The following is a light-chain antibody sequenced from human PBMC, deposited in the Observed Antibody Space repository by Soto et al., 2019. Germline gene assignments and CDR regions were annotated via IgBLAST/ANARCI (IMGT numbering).Light chain of an antibody. V-gene: IGKV3-20*01. CDR1: QSVSRSY. J-gene: IGKJ1*01. CDR3: HHYET. Sequence: EILLTQSPGTLSLSPGDGATLSCRASQSVSRSYLGCYQQKPGQAPRLLMYGASIRAAGVPDRFSGSGSGTEFTLTISRLEPEDFTVYYCHHYETFGQGTKVDIK. CDR2: GAS.